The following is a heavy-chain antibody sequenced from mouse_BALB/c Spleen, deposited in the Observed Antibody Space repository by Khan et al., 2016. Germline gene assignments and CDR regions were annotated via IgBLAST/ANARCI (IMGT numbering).Heavy chain of an antibody. CDR3: ARGKYDGVAY. V-gene: IGHV9-3-1*01. J-gene: IGHJ3*01. Sequence: QIQLVQSGPELKKPGETVKISCKASGYTFTNYGMNWVKQAPGKGLKWMGWINTYTGEPTYADDFKGRFAFSLDTSASTAYLQINNLKKEDTATYFCARGKYDGVAYWGQGTLVTVSA. CDR2: INTYTGEP. D-gene: IGHD2-14*01. CDR1: GYTFTNYG.